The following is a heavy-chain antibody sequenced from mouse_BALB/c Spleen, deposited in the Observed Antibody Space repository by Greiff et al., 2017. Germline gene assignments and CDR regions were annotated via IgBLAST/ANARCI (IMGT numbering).Heavy chain of an antibody. CDR2: IWGDGST. CDR3: ARAPAYYRYDGHFDY. Sequence: VMLVESGPGLVAPSQSLSITCTVSGFSLTGYGVNWVRQPPGKGLEWLGMIWGDGSTDYNSAPKSRLSISKDNSKSQVFLKMNSLQTDDTARYYCARAPAYYRYDGHFDYWGQGTTRTVSS. V-gene: IGHV2-6-7*01. D-gene: IGHD2-14*01. CDR1: GFSLTGYG. J-gene: IGHJ2*01.